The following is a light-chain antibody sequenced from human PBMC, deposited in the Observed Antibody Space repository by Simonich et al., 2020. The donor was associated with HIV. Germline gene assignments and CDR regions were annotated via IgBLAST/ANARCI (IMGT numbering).Light chain of an antibody. Sequence: NFMLTQPHSVSESPGKTVTISCTRSSGSIASNYVQWYQQLPGSAPTPVIYEDNQRPSGVPDRFSGSIDSSSNSASLTISGLKTEDEADYYCQSYDSSNQVFGGGTKLTVL. V-gene: IGLV6-57*03. CDR2: EDN. CDR3: QSYDSSNQV. CDR1: SGSIASNY. J-gene: IGLJ3*02.